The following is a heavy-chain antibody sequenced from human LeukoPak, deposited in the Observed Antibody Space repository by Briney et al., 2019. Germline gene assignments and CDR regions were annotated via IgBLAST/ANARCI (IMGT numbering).Heavy chain of an antibody. Sequence: SQTLSLTFVISGDSVSSNSVAWSWLRQSPSRGLEWLGRTYFRSKWYNEFAVSVEGRMTISADTSKNQFSLQLKSVTPEDTAVYYCARDDSGAYYYFDSWGQGTLVTVSS. J-gene: IGHJ4*02. CDR2: TYFRSKWYN. D-gene: IGHD3-22*01. V-gene: IGHV6-1*01. CDR1: GDSVSSNSVA. CDR3: ARDDSGAYYYFDS.